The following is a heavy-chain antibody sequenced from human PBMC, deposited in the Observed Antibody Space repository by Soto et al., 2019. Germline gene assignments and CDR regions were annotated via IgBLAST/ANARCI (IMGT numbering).Heavy chain of an antibody. V-gene: IGHV4-59*01. CDR3: ARDYYYDNSGNPGAYYDGMDV. CDR1: GGSISSYH. Sequence: QVQLQESGPGLVKASETLTLTCTVSGGSISSYHWSWIRQPPGKGLEWIGYFYYSGSTKYNPSLKSRVTMSADKSKNQFSLILKSVTAADTAVYWCARDYYYDNSGNPGAYYDGMDVWGQGTTVTVSS. D-gene: IGHD3-22*01. CDR2: FYYSGST. J-gene: IGHJ6*02.